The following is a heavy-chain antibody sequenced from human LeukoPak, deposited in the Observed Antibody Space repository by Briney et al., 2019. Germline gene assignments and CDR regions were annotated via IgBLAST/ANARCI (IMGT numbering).Heavy chain of an antibody. J-gene: IGHJ4*02. D-gene: IGHD6-19*01. CDR3: ARVRQWLVGGPFDY. V-gene: IGHV4-34*01. Sequence: SETLSLTCAVYGGSLSGYYWSWIRQPPGKGLEWIGEINHSGSTNYNPSLKSRVTISVDTSKNQFSLKLSSVTAADTAVYYCARVRQWLVGGPFDYWGQGTLVTVSS. CDR1: GGSLSGYY. CDR2: INHSGST.